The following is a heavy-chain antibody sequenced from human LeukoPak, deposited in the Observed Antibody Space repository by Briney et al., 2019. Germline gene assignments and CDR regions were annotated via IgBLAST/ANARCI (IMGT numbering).Heavy chain of an antibody. D-gene: IGHD2-21*02. V-gene: IGHV3-33*01. CDR1: GFTFSNYY. Sequence: GGSLRLSCAASGFTFSNYYIHWVRQAPGKGLEWVAVIRYDGSDKYYADSVKGRFTISRDNAKNSLYLQMNSLRAEDTAVYYCARDYFYCGGDCFVDYWGRGTLVTVSS. CDR2: IRYDGSDK. J-gene: IGHJ4*02. CDR3: ARDYFYCGGDCFVDY.